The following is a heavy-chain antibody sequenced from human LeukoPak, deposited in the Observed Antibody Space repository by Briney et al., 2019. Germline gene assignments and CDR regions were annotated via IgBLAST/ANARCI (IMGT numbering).Heavy chain of an antibody. J-gene: IGHJ4*02. V-gene: IGHV3-23*01. Sequence: PGGSLRLSCAASGFTFSSYGVSWVRQAPGKGLQWVSGISGSGGSTYYADSVRGRFTVSRDNSKNTLYLQMNSLRGEDTAVYYCAKDPYDSGGYSATSFDHWGQGTLVTVSS. D-gene: IGHD3-22*01. CDR1: GFTFSSYG. CDR2: ISGSGGST. CDR3: AKDPYDSGGYSATSFDH.